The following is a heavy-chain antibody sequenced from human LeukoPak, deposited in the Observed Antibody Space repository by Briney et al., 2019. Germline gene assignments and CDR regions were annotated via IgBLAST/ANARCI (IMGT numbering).Heavy chain of an antibody. D-gene: IGHD3-3*01. CDR3: ARRGFLEWLFPRGGYYYYMDV. V-gene: IGHV1-18*01. J-gene: IGHJ6*03. Sequence: ASVKVSCKASGYTFTSYGISWVRQAPGQGLEWMGWISAYNGNTNYAQKLQGRVTMTTDTSTSTAYMELRSLRSDDTAVYYGARRGFLEWLFPRGGYYYYMDVWGKGTKVTVSS. CDR2: ISAYNGNT. CDR1: GYTFTSYG.